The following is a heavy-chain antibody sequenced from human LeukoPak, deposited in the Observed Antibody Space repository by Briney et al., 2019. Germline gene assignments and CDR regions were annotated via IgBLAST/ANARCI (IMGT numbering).Heavy chain of an antibody. CDR1: GFTSSSYA. Sequence: GGSLRLSCVASGFTSSSYAMSWVRQTSEKGLEWVSTITSGGTGTHYADSVKGRFTISRDSSKNTLFLQMNGLRGEDTAVYFCAKHEYKGVSSWNDVFDYWGQGTLVTVSS. CDR2: ITSGGTGT. J-gene: IGHJ4*02. CDR3: AKHEYKGVSSWNDVFDY. V-gene: IGHV3-23*01. D-gene: IGHD1-1*01.